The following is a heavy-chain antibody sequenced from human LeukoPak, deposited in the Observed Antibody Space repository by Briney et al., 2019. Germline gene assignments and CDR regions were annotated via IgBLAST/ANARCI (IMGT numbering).Heavy chain of an antibody. V-gene: IGHV3-23*01. CDR2: ISGSGGST. Sequence: PGGTLRLSCAASGFTFSSYAMSWVRQAPGKGLEWVSGISGSGGSTDYADSVKGRFIISRDNSKNTLYLQMNSLRAEDTAVYYCAKDGIVAGKDEYYSDYWGQGTLVTVSS. D-gene: IGHD5-12*01. CDR3: AKDGIVAGKDEYYSDY. CDR1: GFTFSSYA. J-gene: IGHJ4*02.